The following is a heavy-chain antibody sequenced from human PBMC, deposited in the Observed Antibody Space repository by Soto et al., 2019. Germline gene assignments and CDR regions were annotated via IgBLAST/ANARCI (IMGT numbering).Heavy chain of an antibody. D-gene: IGHD2-2*01. Sequence: GESLKISCKGSGYNFTSYWIGWVRQMPGKGLEWMGIIYPGDSDTRYSPSFQGQDTISADKSISTAYLQWSSLKASDTSMYYCARRLVVYEIESYFDYCGQESLVTVSS. CDR1: GYNFTSYW. V-gene: IGHV5-51*01. CDR3: ARRLVVYEIESYFDY. J-gene: IGHJ4*02. CDR2: IYPGDSDT.